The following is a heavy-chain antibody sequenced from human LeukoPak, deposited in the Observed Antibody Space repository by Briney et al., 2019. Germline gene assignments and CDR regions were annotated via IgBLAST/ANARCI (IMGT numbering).Heavy chain of an antibody. CDR1: GGSISSSNW. Sequence: SETLSLTCAVSGGSISSSNWWSWVRQPPGKGLEWIGEIYHSGSTNYNPSLKSRVTISVGKSKNQFSLKLSSVTAADTAVYYCARRIVGANPFDYWGQGTLVTVSS. CDR2: IYHSGST. V-gene: IGHV4-4*02. D-gene: IGHD1-26*01. J-gene: IGHJ4*02. CDR3: ARRIVGANPFDY.